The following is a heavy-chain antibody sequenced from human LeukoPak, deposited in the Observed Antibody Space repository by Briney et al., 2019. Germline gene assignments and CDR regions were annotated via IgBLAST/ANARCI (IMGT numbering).Heavy chain of an antibody. D-gene: IGHD1-26*01. CDR1: GYTLTQLS. Sequence: GASVKVSCKVSGYTLTQLSIHWVRQAPGRGLEWMGGFDPEDIETAYTQNLQGRVTMTDDTSTDTAYMELSSLRSEDTAIYYCATNSGSYFLYWGRGTLVTVSS. CDR2: FDPEDIET. V-gene: IGHV1-24*01. CDR3: ATNSGSYFLY. J-gene: IGHJ4*02.